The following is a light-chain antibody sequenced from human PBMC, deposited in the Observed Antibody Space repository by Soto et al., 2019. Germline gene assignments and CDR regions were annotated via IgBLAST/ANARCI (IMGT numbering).Light chain of an antibody. CDR2: AAS. CDR1: QDINNY. CDR3: QKYDIAPRT. V-gene: IGKV1-27*01. J-gene: IGKJ4*01. Sequence: DIQMTQSPSSLSATVGDRVTITCRASQDINNYLAWYQQRPGKVPKLLIYAASTLQSGVPSRFSGSGSGTDFTLTFSSLQHEDVATYYCQKYDIAPRTFGGGTRVEIK.